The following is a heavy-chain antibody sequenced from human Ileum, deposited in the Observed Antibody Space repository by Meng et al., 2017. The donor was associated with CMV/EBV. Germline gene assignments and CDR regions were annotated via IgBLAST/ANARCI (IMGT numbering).Heavy chain of an antibody. J-gene: IGHJ4*02. V-gene: IGHV3-21*06. D-gene: IGHD4-11*01. Sequence: GESLKIPCAASGFNFRGHSMNWVRLAPGRGLEWVASIAGGVNTYIHYADSVEGRFTISRDNPKNLLYLEMDNLGAEDTALYYCARDNDFTNYYWGQGTLVTVSS. CDR3: ARDNDFTNYY. CDR1: GFNFRGHS. CDR2: IAGGVNTYI.